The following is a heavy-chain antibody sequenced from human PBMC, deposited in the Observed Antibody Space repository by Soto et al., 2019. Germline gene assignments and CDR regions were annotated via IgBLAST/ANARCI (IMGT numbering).Heavy chain of an antibody. CDR2: INAGNGDT. CDR3: ARDNCFAGTYFDDSFDV. D-gene: IGHD1-1*01. CDR1: GYTFTDYS. J-gene: IGHJ3*01. Sequence: QVQFVQSGAEVKKPGASVKVSCKASGYTFTDYSMHWVRQAPGQRLEWMGWINAGNGDTRYSQKFQGRVTITTDTPATTAHMELCSLRSEDTAVYYCARDNCFAGTYFDDSFDVWGQGTMVTVYS. V-gene: IGHV1-3*01.